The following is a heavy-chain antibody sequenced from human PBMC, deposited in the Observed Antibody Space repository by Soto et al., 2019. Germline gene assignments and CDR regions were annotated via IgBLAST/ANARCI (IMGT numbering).Heavy chain of an antibody. CDR3: AREQWPTINKYYYYYYGMDV. Sequence: TGGSLRLSCAPSGFTSSTYGMHWVRQAQGKGLKWVAVIWYDGSNKYYADSVKGRFTISRDNSKDTLYLQMNSLRAEDTAVYYCAREQWPTINKYYYYYYGMDVWGQGTTVTSP. CDR1: GFTSSTYG. D-gene: IGHD6-19*01. J-gene: IGHJ6*02. V-gene: IGHV3-33*01. CDR2: IWYDGSNK.